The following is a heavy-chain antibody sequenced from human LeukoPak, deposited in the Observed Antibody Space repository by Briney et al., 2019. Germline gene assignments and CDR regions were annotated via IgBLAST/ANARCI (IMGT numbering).Heavy chain of an antibody. V-gene: IGHV3-30*18. D-gene: IGHD5-18*01. CDR3: AKEVGYSYGSDQYYFDY. CDR1: GFTFSSYG. CDR2: ISHDGSNK. J-gene: IGHJ4*02. Sequence: PGGSLRLSCAASGFTFSSYGMHWVRQAPGKGLEWVAVISHDGSNKYYADSVKGRFTISRDNSKNTLYLQMNSLRAEDTAVYYCAKEVGYSYGSDQYYFDYWGQGTLVTVSS.